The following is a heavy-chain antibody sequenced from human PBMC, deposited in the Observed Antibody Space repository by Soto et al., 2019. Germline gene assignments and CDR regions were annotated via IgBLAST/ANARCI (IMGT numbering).Heavy chain of an antibody. J-gene: IGHJ6*02. Sequence: QVQLVESGGGVVQPGRSLRLSCAASGFTFSSYGMHWVRQAPGKGLEWVAVIWYDGSNKYYADSVKGRFTISRDNSKNTLYLQMNSLRAEDTAVYYCARNGAPSIAAAGPLLNYYYYYGMDVWGQGTTVTVSS. CDR1: GFTFSSYG. CDR3: ARNGAPSIAAAGPLLNYYYYYGMDV. V-gene: IGHV3-33*01. CDR2: IWYDGSNK. D-gene: IGHD6-13*01.